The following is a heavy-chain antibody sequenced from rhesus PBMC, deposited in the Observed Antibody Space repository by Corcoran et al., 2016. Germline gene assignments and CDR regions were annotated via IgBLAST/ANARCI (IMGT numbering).Heavy chain of an antibody. Sequence: QVQLVQSGAEVKKPGASVKLSCKASGYTFTSYYINWVRQAPEQVLDWMGWINPTNGNTGYAQKFQGRVTMTRDTSTSTAYMERNSLRSEDTAVYYCARDLKTGTTRSLDVWGRGVLVTVSS. D-gene: IGHD1-26*01. V-gene: IGHV1S9*01. CDR1: GYTFTSYY. CDR2: INPTNGNT. J-gene: IGHJ5-2*02. CDR3: ARDLKTGTTRSLDV.